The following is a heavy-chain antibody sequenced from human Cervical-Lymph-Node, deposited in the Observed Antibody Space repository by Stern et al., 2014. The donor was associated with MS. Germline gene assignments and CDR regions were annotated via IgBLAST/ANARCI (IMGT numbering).Heavy chain of an antibody. D-gene: IGHD5-24*01. CDR3: ARHGPPRRRDDSNHPNFDY. V-gene: IGHV4-59*08. CDR2: LYYSGNT. J-gene: IGHJ4*02. CDR1: GGSISSNY. Sequence: QVQLQESGPGLVKPSETLSLTCTVSGGSISSNYWSWIRQPPGKGLEWIGYLYYSGNTNYNPSLKSRVTTSVDTSKNQFSWTLSSVTAADTAVYYCARHGPPRRRDDSNHPNFDYWGPGTLVAVSS.